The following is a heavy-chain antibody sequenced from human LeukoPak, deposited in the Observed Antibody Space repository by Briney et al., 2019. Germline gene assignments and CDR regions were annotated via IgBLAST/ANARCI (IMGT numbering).Heavy chain of an antibody. CDR2: MNPNSGNT. CDR3: ARDPSCSGGSCYYFDY. J-gene: IGHJ4*02. CDR1: GYTFTSYD. D-gene: IGHD2-15*01. V-gene: IGHV1-8*01. Sequence: ASVKVSCKASGYTFTSYDINWVRQATGQGLEWMGWMNPNSGNTGYAQKFQGRVTMTRNTSISTAYMELSSLRSEDTAVYYCARDPSCSGGSCYYFDYWGQGTLVTVSS.